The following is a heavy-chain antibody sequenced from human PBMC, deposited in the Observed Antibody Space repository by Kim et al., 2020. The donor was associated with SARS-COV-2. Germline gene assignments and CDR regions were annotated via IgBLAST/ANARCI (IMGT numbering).Heavy chain of an antibody. Sequence: GGSLRLSCAASGFTFSSYGMHWVRQAPGKGLEWVAVISYDGSNKYYADSVKGRFTISRDNSKNTLYLQMNSLRAEDTAVYYCAKGLGLRFRSGLLYGMDVWGQGTTVTVSS. V-gene: IGHV3-30*18. CDR1: GFTFSSYG. D-gene: IGHD5-12*01. CDR3: AKGLGLRFRSGLLYGMDV. J-gene: IGHJ6*02. CDR2: ISYDGSNK.